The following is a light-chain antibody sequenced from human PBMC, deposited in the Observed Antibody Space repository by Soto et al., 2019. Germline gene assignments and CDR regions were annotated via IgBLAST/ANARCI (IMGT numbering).Light chain of an antibody. CDR2: EVS. CDR1: SSDVGSYNL. J-gene: IGLJ1*01. V-gene: IGLV2-23*02. CDR3: CSYAGRNTPYV. Sequence: QSVLTQPASVSGSPGQSITISCTGTSSDVGSYNLVSWYQQHPGKAPKLMIYEVSKRPSGVSNRFSGSKSGNTASLTISGLQAEDEADYFCCSYAGRNTPYVFGTGTKVT.